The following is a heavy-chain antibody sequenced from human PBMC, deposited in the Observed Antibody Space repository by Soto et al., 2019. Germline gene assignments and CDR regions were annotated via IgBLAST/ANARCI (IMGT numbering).Heavy chain of an antibody. CDR3: AREERGIWFDP. Sequence: EVQLVESGGGLVQPGGSLRLSCAASGFTFSSYDMHWVRQATGKGLEWVSAIGTAGDTYYPGSVKGRFTISREDAKSSLYLQMNSLRAEDTAVYYCAREERGIWFDPWGQGTLVTVSS. V-gene: IGHV3-13*01. J-gene: IGHJ5*02. CDR1: GFTFSSYD. CDR2: IGTAGDT.